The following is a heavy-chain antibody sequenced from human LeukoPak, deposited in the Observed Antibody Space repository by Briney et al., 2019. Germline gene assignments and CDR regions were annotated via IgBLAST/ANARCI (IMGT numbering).Heavy chain of an antibody. CDR3: ARDQFIVATYFDY. Sequence: SETLPLTCTVSGYSISSGYYWGWIRQPPGKGLEWIGGIYHSGSTYYNPSLKSRVTISVDTSKNQFSLKLSSVTAADTAVYYCARDQFIVATYFDYWGQGTLVTVSS. V-gene: IGHV4-38-2*02. CDR2: IYHSGST. D-gene: IGHD5-12*01. CDR1: GYSISSGYY. J-gene: IGHJ4*02.